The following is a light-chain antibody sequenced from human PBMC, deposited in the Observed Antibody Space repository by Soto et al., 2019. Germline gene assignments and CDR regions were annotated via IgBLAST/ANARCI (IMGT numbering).Light chain of an antibody. CDR2: EVN. V-gene: IGLV2-8*01. J-gene: IGLJ2*01. CDR3: RSYAGTGTWI. CDR1: SSDVGGYNY. Sequence: QSVLTQPPSASGSPGQSVAISCTGTSSDVGGYNYVSWYQQHPGKAPKLMIYEVNKRPSGVPDRFSGSKSGNTASLTVSGLQAEDEADYYCRSYAGTGTWIFGGGTKLTVL.